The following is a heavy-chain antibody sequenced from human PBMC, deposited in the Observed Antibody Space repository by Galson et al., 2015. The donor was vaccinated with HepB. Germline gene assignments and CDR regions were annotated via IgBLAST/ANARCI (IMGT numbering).Heavy chain of an antibody. CDR1: GFTFSSYW. Sequence: SLRLSCAASGFTFSSYWMSWVRQAPGKGLEWVANIKQDGSEKYYVDSVKGRFTISRDNAKNSLYLQMNSLRAEDTAVYYCARNDLGLGELSEAIDYWGQGTLVTVSS. D-gene: IGHD3-10*01. CDR2: IKQDGSEK. V-gene: IGHV3-7*03. J-gene: IGHJ4*02. CDR3: ARNDLGLGELSEAIDY.